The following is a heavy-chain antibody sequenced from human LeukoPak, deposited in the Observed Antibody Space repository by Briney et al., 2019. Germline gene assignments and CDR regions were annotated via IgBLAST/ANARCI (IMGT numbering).Heavy chain of an antibody. Sequence: EASVTVSFTASGGTLSIYAISWVRQAPGQGLEWMGGIIPIFGTANYAQKFQGRVTITADESTSTAYMELSSLRSEDTAVYYCARWASQRITIFGVVIAPYYYYGMDVWGQGTTVTVSS. V-gene: IGHV1-69*01. CDR2: IIPIFGTA. J-gene: IGHJ6*02. D-gene: IGHD3-3*01. CDR1: GGTLSIYA. CDR3: ARWASQRITIFGVVIAPYYYYGMDV.